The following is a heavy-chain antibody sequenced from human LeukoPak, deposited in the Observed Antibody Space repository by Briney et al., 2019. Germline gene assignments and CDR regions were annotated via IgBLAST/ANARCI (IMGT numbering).Heavy chain of an antibody. CDR2: ISGSGGNT. J-gene: IGHJ5*02. CDR1: GFTFSSYA. Sequence: GGSLRLSCAASGFTFSSYAMSWVRQAPGKGPEWVSAISGSGGNTYYADSVKGRFTISRDNSKNTLYLQMNSLRAEDTAVYYCVKDRWSSGWNWFDPWGQGTLVTVSS. CDR3: VKDRWSSGWNWFDP. D-gene: IGHD6-19*01. V-gene: IGHV3-23*01.